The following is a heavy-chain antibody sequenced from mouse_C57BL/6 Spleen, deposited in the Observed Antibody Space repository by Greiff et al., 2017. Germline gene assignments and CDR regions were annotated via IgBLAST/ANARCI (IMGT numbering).Heavy chain of an antibody. V-gene: IGHV1-77*01. D-gene: IGHD2-4*01. CDR2: IGPGSGST. J-gene: IGHJ2*01. Sequence: QVQLQQSGAELMKPGASVKLSCKATGYTFTGYWIEWVKQRPGHGLEWIGKIGPGSGSTYYNEKFKGKATLTADKSSSTAYMQLSSLTSEDSAVYFCARGGDYDGFDYWGQGTTLTVSS. CDR1: GYTFTGYW. CDR3: ARGGDYDGFDY.